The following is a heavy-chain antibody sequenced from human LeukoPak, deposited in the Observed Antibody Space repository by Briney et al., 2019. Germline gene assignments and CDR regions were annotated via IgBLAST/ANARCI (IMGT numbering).Heavy chain of an antibody. CDR2: IRYDGDNE. J-gene: IGHJ5*02. CDR3: ALITMIIGH. CDR1: GFTFSSYG. V-gene: IGHV3-30*02. Sequence: GGSLRLSCAASGFTFSSYGMHWVRQAPGKGLEWVAFIRYDGDNEYYADSVKGRFTISRDISKNTLYLQMKSLRAEDTAVYYCALITMIIGHWGQGTLVTVSS. D-gene: IGHD3-22*01.